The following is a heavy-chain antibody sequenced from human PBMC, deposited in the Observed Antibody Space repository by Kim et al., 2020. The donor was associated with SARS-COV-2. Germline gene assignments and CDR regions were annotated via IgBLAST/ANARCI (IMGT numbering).Heavy chain of an antibody. CDR1: GFTFSDYY. CDR2: ISSSGSTI. Sequence: GGSLRLSCAASGFTFSDYYMSWIRQAPGKGLEWVSYISSSGSTIYYADSVKGRFTISRDNAKNSLYLQMNSLRAEDTAVYYCARVQTYSSGWYHFDYWGQGTLVTVSS. V-gene: IGHV3-11*01. D-gene: IGHD6-19*01. CDR3: ARVQTYSSGWYHFDY. J-gene: IGHJ4*02.